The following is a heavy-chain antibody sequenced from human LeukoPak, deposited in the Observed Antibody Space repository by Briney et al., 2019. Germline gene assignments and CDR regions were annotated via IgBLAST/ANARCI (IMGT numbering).Heavy chain of an antibody. CDR2: IDSDGSST. D-gene: IGHD4-17*01. Sequence: GGSLRLSCAAPGFTFSSYWMHWVRQAPGKGLVWVSRIDSDGSSTNYADSVKGRFTISRDNAKNTLYLQMNSLRAEDTAVYYCARDSTDYGDYGYWGQGTLVTVSS. V-gene: IGHV3-74*01. CDR1: GFTFSSYW. CDR3: ARDSTDYGDYGY. J-gene: IGHJ4*02.